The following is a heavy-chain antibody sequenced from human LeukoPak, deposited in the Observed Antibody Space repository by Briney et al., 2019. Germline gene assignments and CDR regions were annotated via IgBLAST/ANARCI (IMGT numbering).Heavy chain of an antibody. CDR3: ARDDYYDGSGYFGWFDP. CDR1: GYTFTGYY. D-gene: IGHD3-22*01. CDR2: INRDSGGT. J-gene: IGHJ5*02. Sequence: ASVKVSCKASGYTFTGYYMHWVRQAPGQGLEWMGWINRDSGGTNYAQKFQGRVTMTRDTSISTAYMELRRLISDDTAVYYCARDDYYDGSGYFGWFDPWGQGTLVTVSS. V-gene: IGHV1-2*02.